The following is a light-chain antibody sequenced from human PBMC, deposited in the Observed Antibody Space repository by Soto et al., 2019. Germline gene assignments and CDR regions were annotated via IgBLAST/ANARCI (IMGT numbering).Light chain of an antibody. Sequence: QSALTQPASVSGSPGQSITISCSGTTNDVGGYNYVSGYQQHPGKAPKLLIYGVTDRPSGVSSRFSGSKSGNAASLTISGLQAEDEGDYYCSSYTSSYTWVFGGGTKLTVL. CDR3: SSYTSSYTWV. J-gene: IGLJ3*02. V-gene: IGLV2-14*03. CDR1: TNDVGGYNY. CDR2: GVT.